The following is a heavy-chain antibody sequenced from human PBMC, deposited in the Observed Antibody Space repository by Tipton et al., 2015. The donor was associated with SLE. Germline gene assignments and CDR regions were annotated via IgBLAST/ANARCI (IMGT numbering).Heavy chain of an antibody. CDR1: GGSISSGDYY. V-gene: IGHV4-39*01. D-gene: IGHD1-26*01. J-gene: IGHJ5*01. CDR3: ARGPSSSETYYTWFDS. CDR2: IHHRGST. Sequence: TLSLTCIVSGGSISSGDYYWGWIRQPPGKGLEWIGGIHHRGSTYYNPSLKSRVTISVDTSKNQFSLKLTSVTAADTAVYYCARGPSSSETYYTWFDSWGQGTLVTVSS.